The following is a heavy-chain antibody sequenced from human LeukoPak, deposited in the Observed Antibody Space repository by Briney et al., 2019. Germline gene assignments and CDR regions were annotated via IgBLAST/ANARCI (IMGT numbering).Heavy chain of an antibody. D-gene: IGHD2-2*01. V-gene: IGHV3-23*01. CDR2: ISGGGDGT. Sequence: GGSLRLSCAASGFTFSSYGMGWVRQAPGRGLEWVSSISGGGDGTYYADSVKGRFTISRDNSKNTLYLQMNSLRAEDTAVYYCAKDGPLGYCSSTSCYAIDYWGQGTLVTVSS. J-gene: IGHJ4*02. CDR3: AKDGPLGYCSSTSCYAIDY. CDR1: GFTFSSYG.